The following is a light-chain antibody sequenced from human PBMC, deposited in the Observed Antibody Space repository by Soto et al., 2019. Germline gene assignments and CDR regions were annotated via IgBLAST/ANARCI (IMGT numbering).Light chain of an antibody. J-gene: IGKJ2*01. Sequence: DIQMTQSPSTLSVSVGDRVTITCRASQSFSTWLAWYQQKPGKAPKLLIYRTSTLKNGVPSRFSGSGSGTEFTLTITRLQPDDFATYYCQEYSRYPYPFGQGTKREIK. CDR2: RTS. CDR3: QEYSRYPYP. CDR1: QSFSTW. V-gene: IGKV1-5*03.